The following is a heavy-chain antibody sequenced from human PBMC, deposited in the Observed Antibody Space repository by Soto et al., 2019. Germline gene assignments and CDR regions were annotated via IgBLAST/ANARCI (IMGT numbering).Heavy chain of an antibody. CDR3: ARGRKEHYYYSGMAV. CDR1: GFPFSGLG. V-gene: IGHV3-48*03. J-gene: IGHJ6*02. Sequence: AGGSLRLSWGASGFPFSGLGVNWVRQAPGKGLEWVSYISSSGSSIYYECPVKGPFTISRDNAKNPLYLQMTRLRAEDTAVYYFARGRKEHYYYSGMAVWGQGTTVTVSS. CDR2: ISSSGSSI.